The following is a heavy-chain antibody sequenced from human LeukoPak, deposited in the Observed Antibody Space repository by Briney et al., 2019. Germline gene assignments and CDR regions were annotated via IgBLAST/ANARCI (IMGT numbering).Heavy chain of an antibody. CDR1: GITLSNYG. CDR3: AKRGVVIRVILVGFHKEAYYFES. V-gene: IGHV3-23*01. Sequence: GGSLRLSCAVSGITLSNYGMSWVRQAPGKGLEWVAGISDSGGSTKYADSVKGRFTIARDNRKNTLYMQMNSLRAEDTAVYFFAKRGVVIRVILVGFHKEAYYFESWGQGALVTVSS. D-gene: IGHD3/OR15-3a*01. CDR2: ISDSGGST. J-gene: IGHJ4*02.